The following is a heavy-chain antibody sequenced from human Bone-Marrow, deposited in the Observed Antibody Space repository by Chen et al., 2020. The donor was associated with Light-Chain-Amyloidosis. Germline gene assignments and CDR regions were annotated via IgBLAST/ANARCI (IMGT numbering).Heavy chain of an antibody. J-gene: IGHJ4*02. CDR1: GYTFPNYW. CDR2: IYPDDSDA. Sequence: EVQLEQSGPEVKKPGESLKISCKGSGYTFPNYWIGWVRQMPGKGLEWMGVIYPDDSDARYSPSFEGQVASSADKSITTAYLQWRSLKASDTAMYYCARRRDGYNFDYWGQGTPVTVSS. V-gene: IGHV5-51*01. D-gene: IGHD5-12*01. CDR3: ARRRDGYNFDY.